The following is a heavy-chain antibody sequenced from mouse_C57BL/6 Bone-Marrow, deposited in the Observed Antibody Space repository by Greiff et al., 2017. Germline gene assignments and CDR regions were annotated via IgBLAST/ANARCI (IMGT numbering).Heavy chain of an antibody. D-gene: IGHD2-1*01. J-gene: IGHJ3*01. V-gene: IGHV1-19*01. CDR2: INPYNGGT. Sequence: VQLQQSGPVLVKPGASVKMSCKASGYTFTDYYMNWVKQSHGKSLEWIGVINPYNGGTSYNQKFKGKATLTVDKSSSTAYMELNSLTSEDSAVXYCAREDYGNPAWFAYWGQGTLVTVSA. CDR3: AREDYGNPAWFAY. CDR1: GYTFTDYY.